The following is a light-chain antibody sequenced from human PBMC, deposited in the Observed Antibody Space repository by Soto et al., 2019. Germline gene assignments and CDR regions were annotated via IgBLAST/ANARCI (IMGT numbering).Light chain of an antibody. CDR1: SSNIGAHYD. CDR3: QSYDNSLSVYV. Sequence: QAVVTQPPSVSGAPGQRVTISCTGSSSNIGAHYDVHWYQQLPGTAPKLLIYGNSNRPSGVPDRFSGSKSGTSASLAITGLHAEDEADYYCQSYDNSLSVYVFGTGTKLTVL. V-gene: IGLV1-40*01. CDR2: GNS. J-gene: IGLJ1*01.